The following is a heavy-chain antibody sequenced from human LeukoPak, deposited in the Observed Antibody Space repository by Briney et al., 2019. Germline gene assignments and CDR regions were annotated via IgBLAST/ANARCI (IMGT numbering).Heavy chain of an antibody. Sequence: ASVKVSCKVSGYTLTELSMHCVRQAPGKGLEWMGGFDPEDGETIYAQKFQGRVTMTEDTSTDTAYMELSSLRSEDTAVYYCATGGDSWYYFDYWGQGTLVTVSS. CDR2: FDPEDGET. D-gene: IGHD6-13*01. CDR3: ATGGDSWYYFDY. J-gene: IGHJ4*02. CDR1: GYTLTELS. V-gene: IGHV1-24*01.